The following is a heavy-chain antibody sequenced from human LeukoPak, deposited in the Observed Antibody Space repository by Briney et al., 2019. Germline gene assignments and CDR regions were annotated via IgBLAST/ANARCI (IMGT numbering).Heavy chain of an antibody. CDR3: ARLPLGYCSGGSCYPFDY. V-gene: IGHV5-51*01. D-gene: IGHD2-15*01. CDR2: LYPGESDT. CDR1: GYSFTSYW. J-gene: IGHJ4*02. Sequence: HGESLKISCRGSGYSFTSYWIGWVRQMPGKGLEWMGILYPGESDTRYSPSCQGQVTISADKSISTAYLQWSSLKASDTAMYYCARLPLGYCSGGSCYPFDYWGQGTLVTVSS.